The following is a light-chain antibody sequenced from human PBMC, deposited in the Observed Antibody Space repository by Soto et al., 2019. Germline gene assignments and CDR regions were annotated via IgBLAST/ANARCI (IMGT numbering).Light chain of an antibody. CDR2: VAS. V-gene: IGKV1-9*01. Sequence: DIQLTQSPSFLSASVGDRVTITCRASQGISSYLAWYQQKPGKAPKLLIYVASTLQSGVPSRFSGSGSGTEXTXTXXSLQPEDFATYYCQQLNNYPLTFGGGTKVEIK. CDR1: QGISSY. CDR3: QQLNNYPLT. J-gene: IGKJ4*01.